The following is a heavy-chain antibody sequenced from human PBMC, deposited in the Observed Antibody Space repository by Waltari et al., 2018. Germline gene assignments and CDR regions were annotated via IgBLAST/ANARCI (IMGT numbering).Heavy chain of an antibody. CDR3: ARSGSIAAAGTLDWFDP. Sequence: EVQLVQSGAEVKKPGESLRISCKGSGYSFTSYWISWVRQMPGKGLEWMGRSDPSDSYANYRPSFQGHVTISADKSISTAYLQWSSLKASDTAMYYCARSGSIAAAGTLDWFDPWGQGTLVTVSS. CDR2: SDPSDSYA. D-gene: IGHD6-13*01. CDR1: GYSFTSYW. J-gene: IGHJ5*02. V-gene: IGHV5-10-1*01.